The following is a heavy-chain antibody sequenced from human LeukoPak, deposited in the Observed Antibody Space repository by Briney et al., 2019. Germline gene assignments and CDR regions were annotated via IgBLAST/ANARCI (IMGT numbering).Heavy chain of an antibody. CDR3: ARANFLYCSSTTCLFDY. CDR1: GYTFTDYY. J-gene: IGHJ4*02. CDR2: INPNSGDT. Sequence: ASVKVSCKASGYTFTDYYLHWVRQAPGQGFEWMGWINPNSGDTNYAQKFQGRVTMTRGTSISTAHMEMSRLRFDDTAVYYCARANFLYCSSTTCLFDYWGQGTLVTVSS. V-gene: IGHV1-2*02. D-gene: IGHD2-2*01.